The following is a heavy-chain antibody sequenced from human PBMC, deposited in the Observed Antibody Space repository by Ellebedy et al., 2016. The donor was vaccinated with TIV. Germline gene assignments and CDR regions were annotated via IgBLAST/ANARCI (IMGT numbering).Heavy chain of an antibody. Sequence: GGSLRLSXAASGFTFSDYSMSWVRQAPGKGLEWVAVISYDGSNKYYADSVKGRFTISRDNSKNTLYLQMNSLRAEDTAVYYCARVYNKYFDYWGQGTLVTVSS. D-gene: IGHD3-10*01. CDR1: GFTFSDYS. J-gene: IGHJ4*02. CDR3: ARVYNKYFDY. V-gene: IGHV3-30*03. CDR2: ISYDGSNK.